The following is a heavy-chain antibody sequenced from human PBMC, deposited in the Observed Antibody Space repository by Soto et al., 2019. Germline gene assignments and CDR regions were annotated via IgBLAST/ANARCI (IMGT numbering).Heavy chain of an antibody. CDR1: GGTFSSYA. Sequence: QVQLVQSGAEVKKPGSSVKVSCKASGGTFSSYAISWVRQAPGQGLEWMGGIIPIFGTANYAQKFQGRVTSTADESTSTAYMELSSLRSEDTAVYYCASPGDVVVAATPCYYYGMDVWGQGTTVTVSS. D-gene: IGHD2-15*01. CDR2: IIPIFGTA. J-gene: IGHJ6*02. V-gene: IGHV1-69*12. CDR3: ASPGDVVVAATPCYYYGMDV.